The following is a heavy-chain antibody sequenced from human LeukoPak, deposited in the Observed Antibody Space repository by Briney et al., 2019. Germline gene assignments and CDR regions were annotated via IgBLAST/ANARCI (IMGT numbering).Heavy chain of an antibody. V-gene: IGHV3-64*01. CDR3: ARDRTTGYDY. D-gene: IGHD1-1*01. CDR2: ISSNGGST. J-gene: IGHJ4*02. Sequence: GGSLRLSCAASGFTFSSYAMHWVRQAPGKGLEYVSAISSNGGSTYYANSVKGRFTISRDNSKNTLYLQVGSLRAQDMAVYYCARDRTTGYDYWGQGTLVTVSS. CDR1: GFTFSSYA.